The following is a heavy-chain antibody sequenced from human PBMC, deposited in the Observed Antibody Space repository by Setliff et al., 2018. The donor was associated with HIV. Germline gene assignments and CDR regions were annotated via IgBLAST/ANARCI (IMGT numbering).Heavy chain of an antibody. CDR3: ARQHPFLEWLPLHFDQ. CDR2: TYKRGIT. J-gene: IGHJ4*02. Sequence: SETLSLTCTVSGSTSGIYYWTWMRQTAGKGLEWIGHTYKRGITNYNPSLKSRVTISVNLSKNHFALKLTSVTAADTAVYYCARQHPFLEWLPLHFDQWGQGTLVTVSS. V-gene: IGHV4-59*08. D-gene: IGHD3-3*01. CDR1: GSTSGIYY.